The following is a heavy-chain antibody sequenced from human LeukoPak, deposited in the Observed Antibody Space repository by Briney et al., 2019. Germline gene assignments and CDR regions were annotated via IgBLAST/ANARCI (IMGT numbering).Heavy chain of an antibody. Sequence: SETLSLTCTVSGGSISSYYWSWIRQPPGKGLEWIGYIYYSGSTNYNPSLKSRVTISVDTSKNQFSLKVSSVTAADTAVYYCARASTYYYASGSYHTPFDFWGQGTLVTVSS. CDR3: ARASTYYYASGSYHTPFDF. V-gene: IGHV4-59*01. CDR2: IYYSGST. J-gene: IGHJ4*02. CDR1: GGSISSYY. D-gene: IGHD3-10*01.